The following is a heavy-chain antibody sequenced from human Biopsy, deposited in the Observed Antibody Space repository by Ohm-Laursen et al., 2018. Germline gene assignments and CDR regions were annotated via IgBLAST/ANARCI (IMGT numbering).Heavy chain of an antibody. Sequence: GSSVKVSCKASGYTFPSYGISWVRQAPGQGLEWMGWISAYNGNRNYAQKFQGRVTMTTDTSTSTAYMELRSLRSDDTAVYFCAREEDNSGYDYYSMDVWGQGTTVTVSS. J-gene: IGHJ6*02. CDR3: AREEDNSGYDYYSMDV. V-gene: IGHV1-18*01. CDR1: GYTFPSYG. D-gene: IGHD3-22*01. CDR2: ISAYNGNR.